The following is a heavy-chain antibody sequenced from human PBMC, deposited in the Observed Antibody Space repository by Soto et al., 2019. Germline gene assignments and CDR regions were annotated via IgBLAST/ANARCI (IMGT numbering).Heavy chain of an antibody. CDR1: GFTFSSYG. V-gene: IGHV3-33*01. J-gene: IGHJ2*01. CDR2: IWYDGSNK. Sequence: QVQLVESGGGVVQPGRSLRLSCAASGFTFSSYGMHWVRQAPGKGLEWVAVIWYDGSNKYYADSVKGRFTISRDNSKNTLYLQMNSPRAEDTAVYYCARDPAHYGDPRWYFDLWGRGTLVTVSP. D-gene: IGHD4-17*01. CDR3: ARDPAHYGDPRWYFDL.